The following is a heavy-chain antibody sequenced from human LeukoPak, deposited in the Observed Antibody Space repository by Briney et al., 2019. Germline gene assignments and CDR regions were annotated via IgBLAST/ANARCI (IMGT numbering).Heavy chain of an antibody. CDR2: TRNKANSYTT. Sequence: GGSLRLSCAASGFTFRSYEMNWVRQAPGKGLEWVGRTRNKANSYTTEYAASVKGRFTISRDDSKNSLYLQMNSLKTEDTAVYFCVAMLRGVGYWGQGTLVTVSS. J-gene: IGHJ4*02. D-gene: IGHD3-10*01. CDR3: VAMLRGVGY. CDR1: GFTFRSYE. V-gene: IGHV3-72*01.